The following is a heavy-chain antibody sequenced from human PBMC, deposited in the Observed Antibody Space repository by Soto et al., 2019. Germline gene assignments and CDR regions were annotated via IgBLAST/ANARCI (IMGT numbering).Heavy chain of an antibody. D-gene: IGHD2-2*02. CDR3: AKAAYTLPTDY. CDR2: INWNGGST. V-gene: IGHV3-20*04. J-gene: IGHJ4*02. CDR1: GFTFDDYG. Sequence: GGSLRLSCAASGFTFDDYGMSWVRQAPGKGLEWVSGINWNGGSTGYADSVKGRFTISRDNAKNSLYLQMNSLRVDDTAVYYCAKAAYTLPTDYWGQGALVTVSS.